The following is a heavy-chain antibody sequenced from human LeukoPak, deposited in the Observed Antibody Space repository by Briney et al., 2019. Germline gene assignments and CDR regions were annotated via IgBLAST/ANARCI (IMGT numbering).Heavy chain of an antibody. CDR2: ISGYNGDT. V-gene: IGHV1-18*01. CDR1: GYTFTKHG. J-gene: IGHJ3*02. Sequence: ASVKASCNPSGYTFTKHGISWVRQAPGQGLEWVAWISGYNGDTKYAQNFQGRVTLTTDTSTSTAYMEVRSLRSEDTAVYYCATERDTGDAFDIWGQGTMVTVSS. CDR3: ATERDTGDAFDI.